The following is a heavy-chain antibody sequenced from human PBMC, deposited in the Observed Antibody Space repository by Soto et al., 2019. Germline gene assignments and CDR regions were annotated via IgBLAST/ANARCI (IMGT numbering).Heavy chain of an antibody. J-gene: IGHJ3*02. CDR2: IYYSGST. CDR1: GGSISSSSYY. V-gene: IGHV4-39*01. Sequence: PSETLSLTCTVSGGSISSSSYYWGWIRQPPGKGLEWIGSIYYSGSTYYNPSLKSRVTISVDTSKNQFSLKLSSVTAADTAVYYCARRYSSGWLVAFDIWGHGTMVTVSS. CDR3: ARRYSSGWLVAFDI. D-gene: IGHD6-19*01.